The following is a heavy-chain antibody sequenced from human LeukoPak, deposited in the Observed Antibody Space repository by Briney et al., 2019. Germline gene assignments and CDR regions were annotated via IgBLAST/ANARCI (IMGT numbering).Heavy chain of an antibody. CDR3: ARGPLKFDP. CDR1: GYSISSGYY. D-gene: IGHD3-9*01. Sequence: PSETLSLTCTVSGYSISSGYYWGWIRQPPGKGLEWIGSIYHSGSTYYNPSLKSRVTISVDTSKNQFSLKLSSVTAADTAVYYCARGPLKFDPWGQGTLVTVSS. V-gene: IGHV4-38-2*02. J-gene: IGHJ5*02. CDR2: IYHSGST.